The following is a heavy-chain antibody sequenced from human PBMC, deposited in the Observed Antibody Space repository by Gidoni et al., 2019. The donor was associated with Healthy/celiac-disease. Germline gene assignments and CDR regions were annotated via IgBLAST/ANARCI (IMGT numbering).Heavy chain of an antibody. D-gene: IGHD3-22*01. CDR3: AKDIARYYDSSAAQA. CDR2: ISGDGGST. V-gene: IGHV3-43*02. J-gene: IGHJ5*02. CDR1: GFTFDDYA. Sequence: EVQLVESGGGVVQPGGSLRLSCAASGFTFDDYAMHWVRQAPGKGLEWVSLISGDGGSTYYADSVKGRFTISRDNSKNSLYLQMNSLRTEDTALYYCAKDIARYYDSSAAQAWGQGTLVTVSS.